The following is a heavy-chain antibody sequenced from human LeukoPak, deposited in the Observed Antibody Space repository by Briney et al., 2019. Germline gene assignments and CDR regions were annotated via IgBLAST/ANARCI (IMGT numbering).Heavy chain of an antibody. CDR1: GGSISSYY. D-gene: IGHD3-22*01. Sequence: SETLSLTCTVSGGSISSYYWSWIRQPPGKGLEWIGYIYYSGSTNYNPSLKSRVTISVDTSKNQFSLKLSSVTAADTAVYYCAGSSGYYSLGYWGQGTLVTVSS. CDR3: AGSSGYYSLGY. V-gene: IGHV4-59*01. J-gene: IGHJ4*02. CDR2: IYYSGST.